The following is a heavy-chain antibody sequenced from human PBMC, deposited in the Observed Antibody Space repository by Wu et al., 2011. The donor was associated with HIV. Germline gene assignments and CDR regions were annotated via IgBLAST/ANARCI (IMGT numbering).Heavy chain of an antibody. CDR1: GYAFTGYY. J-gene: IGHJ4*02. D-gene: IGHD2-8*02. V-gene: IGHV1-2*02. CDR2: INPNSGDT. Sequence: QVQLVQSGAEVKKPGASVKVSCKASGYAFTGYYIHWVRQAPGQGLEWMGWINPNSGDTNFAQKFQGRVTLTRDERATTVYMELSRLTSEDTAVYYCALRMGYCAGGTCSHDYWGQGTPVIVSS. CDR3: ALRMGYCAGGTCSHDY.